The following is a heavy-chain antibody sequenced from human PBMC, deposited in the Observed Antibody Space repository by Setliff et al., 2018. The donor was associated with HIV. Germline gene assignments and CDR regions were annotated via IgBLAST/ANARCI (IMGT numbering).Heavy chain of an antibody. Sequence: SETLSLTCAVYGGSFSGYYWSWIRQPPGKGLEWIGEINHSGSTNYNPSLKSRVTISVDTSKNQFSLKLSSATAEDTAVYYCARDGSGSYYGILNYYYYYMDVWGKGTTVTVSS. CDR1: GGSFSGYY. J-gene: IGHJ6*03. D-gene: IGHD3-10*01. CDR2: INHSGST. CDR3: ARDGSGSYYGILNYYYYYMDV. V-gene: IGHV4-34*01.